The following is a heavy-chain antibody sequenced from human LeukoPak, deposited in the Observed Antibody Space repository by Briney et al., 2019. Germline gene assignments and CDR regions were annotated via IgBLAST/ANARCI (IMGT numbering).Heavy chain of an antibody. CDR1: GGSISSGSYD. J-gene: IGHJ4*02. CDR2: MDISGSI. D-gene: IGHD3-9*01. Sequence: SETLSLTCTVSGGSISSGSYDWGWIRQRAGKGLEWIGRMDISGSINYNPSLKSQVPKSVDTSKTQFSLKLSSVPAADTAVYYCTRGIYDLLTVYHTYFVYWGQGALVTVSS. CDR3: TRGIYDLLTVYHTYFVY. V-gene: IGHV4-61*02.